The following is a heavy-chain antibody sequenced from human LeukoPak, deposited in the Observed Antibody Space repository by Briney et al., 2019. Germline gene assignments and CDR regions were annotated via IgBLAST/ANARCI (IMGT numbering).Heavy chain of an antibody. D-gene: IGHD3-16*01. Sequence: AGGSLRLSCVASGFTFSSYLMSWVRQAPGKGLEWVSGISGSGGSTYYADSVKGRFTISRDNSKNTLYLQMNSLRAEDTAVYYCARGGGGLGYWGQGTLVTVSS. J-gene: IGHJ4*02. V-gene: IGHV3-23*01. CDR1: GFTFSSYL. CDR3: ARGGGGLGY. CDR2: ISGSGGST.